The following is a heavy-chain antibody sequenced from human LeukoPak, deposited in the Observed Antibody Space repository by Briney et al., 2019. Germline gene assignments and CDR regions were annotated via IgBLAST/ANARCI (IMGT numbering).Heavy chain of an antibody. CDR3: ASPRTMVRGAKGAFDY. V-gene: IGHV1-69*05. D-gene: IGHD3-10*01. Sequence: ASVKVSCKASGGTFSSYAISWVRQAPGQGLEWMGGIIPIFGTANYAQKFQGRGTITTDESTSTAYMELSSLRSEDTAVYYCASPRTMVRGAKGAFDYWGQGTLVTVSS. J-gene: IGHJ4*02. CDR1: GGTFSSYA. CDR2: IIPIFGTA.